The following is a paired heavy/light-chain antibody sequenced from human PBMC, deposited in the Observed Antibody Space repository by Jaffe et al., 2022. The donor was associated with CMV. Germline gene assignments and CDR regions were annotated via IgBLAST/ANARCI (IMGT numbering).Light chain of an antibody. V-gene: IGKV1-5*03. CDR3: QQCDSYPLT. Sequence: DIQMTQSPSTLSASVGDRVTITCRASQSISSWLAWYQQKPGKAPKLLIYKASSLETGVPSRFSGSESGTEFTLTISSLQPDDFATYYCQQCDSYPLTFGGGTKVEIK. CDR2: KAS. J-gene: IGKJ4*01. CDR1: QSISSW.
Heavy chain of an antibody. CDR1: GFTFSNYG. CDR3: ARDRLFLGTGDYFDY. Sequence: QVQVVESGGGVVQPGRSLRLSCAASGFTFSNYGMHWVRQAPGKGLEWVAVIWFDGSKTYYADSVKGRFTIYRDNSKNTLFLQMNSLRAEDSAVYFCARDRLFLGTGDYFDYWGRGTLVTVSS. CDR2: IWFDGSKT. J-gene: IGHJ4*02. V-gene: IGHV3-33*01. D-gene: IGHD3-10*01.